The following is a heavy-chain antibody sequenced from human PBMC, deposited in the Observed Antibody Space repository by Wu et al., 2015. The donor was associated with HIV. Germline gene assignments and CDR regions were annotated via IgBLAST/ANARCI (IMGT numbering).Heavy chain of an antibody. CDR1: GYPFTNYF. CDR2: INPHSGET. Sequence: QVQLVQSGADVKKLGASVKVSCKASGYPFTNYFIHWVRQAPGQGLEWMAWINPHSGETHYAQKFQGRVTLTRDTSISTAYMDVSGLRSDDTALYYCARGWTMVQLPIATRYYYYMDVWGKGTTVIVSS. J-gene: IGHJ6*03. V-gene: IGHV1-2*02. CDR3: ARGWTMVQLPIATRYYYYMDV. D-gene: IGHD1-1*01.